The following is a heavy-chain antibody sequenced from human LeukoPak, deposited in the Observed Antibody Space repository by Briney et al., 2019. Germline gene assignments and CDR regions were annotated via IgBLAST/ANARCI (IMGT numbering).Heavy chain of an antibody. D-gene: IGHD6-19*01. V-gene: IGHV3-23*01. Sequence: GGSLRLSCAASGFTFSSYAMSWVRQAPGKGLEWVSAISGSTSSTYYADSVKGRFTISRDNSKSTLYLQMNSLRAEDTAVYYCAKDDHGGSGWRDYFDYWGQGTLVTVSS. CDR2: ISGSTSST. J-gene: IGHJ4*02. CDR3: AKDDHGGSGWRDYFDY. CDR1: GFTFSSYA.